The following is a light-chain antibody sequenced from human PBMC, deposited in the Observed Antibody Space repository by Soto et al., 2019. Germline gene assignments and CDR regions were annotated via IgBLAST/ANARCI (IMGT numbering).Light chain of an antibody. V-gene: IGKV3-15*01. Sequence: EIVMTQSPVTLSVSPGERATLSCRASQSVSSNLAWYQQKPGYSPRLLIYSASTRATGIPGRFSGSGSGTEFTLSISSLQSEDFAVYYCQQYDNWPRTFGQGTKVDIK. J-gene: IGKJ1*01. CDR2: SAS. CDR1: QSVSSN. CDR3: QQYDNWPRT.